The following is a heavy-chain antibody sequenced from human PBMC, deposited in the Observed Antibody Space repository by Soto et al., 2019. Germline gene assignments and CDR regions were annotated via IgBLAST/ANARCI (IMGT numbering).Heavy chain of an antibody. CDR2: IYYSGST. CDR3: GRESGETWDYEAY. Sequence: PSENLPLTCTVSGGSISSSSYYWGWIRQPPGTGLEWIGSIYYSGSTYYNPSLKSRVTISVDTSRNQFFLNLHSVTAPDSAVYFCGRESGETWDYEAYWGQGTPVTVSS. D-gene: IGHD1-7*01. J-gene: IGHJ4*02. CDR1: GGSISSSSYY. V-gene: IGHV4-39*07.